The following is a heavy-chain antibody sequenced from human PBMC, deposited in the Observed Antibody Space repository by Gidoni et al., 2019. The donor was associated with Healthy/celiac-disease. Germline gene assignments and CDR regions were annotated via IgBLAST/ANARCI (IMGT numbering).Heavy chain of an antibody. CDR2: IYYSGST. V-gene: IGHV4-39*01. D-gene: IGHD6-19*01. Sequence: QLQLQESGTGLVKPSETLSLTCTVSGGSISSSSYYWGWIRQPPGKGLEWIGSIYYSGSTYYNPSLKSRVTISVDTSKNQFSLKLSSVTAADTAVYYCARLGGEGSGWYHVYYWGQGTLVTVSS. CDR3: ARLGGEGSGWYHVYY. CDR1: GGSISSSSYY. J-gene: IGHJ4*02.